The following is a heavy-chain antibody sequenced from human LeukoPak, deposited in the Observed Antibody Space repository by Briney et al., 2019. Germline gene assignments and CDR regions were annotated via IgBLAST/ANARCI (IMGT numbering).Heavy chain of an antibody. Sequence: GGSLRLSCAASGFNLSSYEMNWVRQAPGKGLEVVSYISSSGSTRTYADSVKGRFTISRDNAKNSLYLEMNSLRAEDTAVYYCAREIVSAVAGNFDYWGQGTLVTVSS. CDR2: ISSSGSTR. CDR3: AREIVSAVAGNFDY. V-gene: IGHV3-48*03. J-gene: IGHJ4*02. CDR1: GFNLSSYE. D-gene: IGHD6-19*01.